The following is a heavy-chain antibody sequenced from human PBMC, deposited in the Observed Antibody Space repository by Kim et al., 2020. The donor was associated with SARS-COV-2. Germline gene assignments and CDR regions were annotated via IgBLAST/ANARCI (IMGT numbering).Heavy chain of an antibody. CDR2: INEDGSKT. V-gene: IGHV3-7*03. D-gene: IGHD3-3*01. Sequence: GGSLRLSCAVSGLTFRNFWMTWIRQTPGKGLEWVANINEDGSKTFYVDSVEGRFTVSRDNAKSSLYLQMNSLRAEDTGTYYCARDWSAPDYWGLGTLVTVSS. CDR3: ARDWSAPDY. CDR1: GLTFRNFW. J-gene: IGHJ4*02.